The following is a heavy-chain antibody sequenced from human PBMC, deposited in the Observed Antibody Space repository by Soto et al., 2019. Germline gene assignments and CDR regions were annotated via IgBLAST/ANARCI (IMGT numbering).Heavy chain of an antibody. D-gene: IGHD4-17*01. CDR1: GFTFSSYA. Sequence: EVQLLESGGGLVQPGGSLRLSCAASGFTFSSYAMSWVRQAPGMGLEWDSALSGSGGSTYYADSVEGRFTISRDNSKNRLYRQMNSLRAEDTAVYYCAKDFTGDDLFVYWGQGALVTVSS. V-gene: IGHV3-23*01. J-gene: IGHJ4*02. CDR2: LSGSGGST. CDR3: AKDFTGDDLFVY.